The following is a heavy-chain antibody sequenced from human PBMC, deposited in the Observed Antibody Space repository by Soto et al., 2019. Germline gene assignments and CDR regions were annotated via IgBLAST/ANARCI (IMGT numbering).Heavy chain of an antibody. Sequence: GGSLRLSCAASGFTFSSYAMSWVRQAPGKGLEWVAVIWFDGSNKFYADSVKGRFTISRDNSKNTVSLQMNSLRDEDSAAYYCATTGPYWGQGTLVTVSS. V-gene: IGHV3-33*08. CDR3: ATTGPY. J-gene: IGHJ4*02. CDR1: GFTFSSYA. CDR2: IWFDGSNK.